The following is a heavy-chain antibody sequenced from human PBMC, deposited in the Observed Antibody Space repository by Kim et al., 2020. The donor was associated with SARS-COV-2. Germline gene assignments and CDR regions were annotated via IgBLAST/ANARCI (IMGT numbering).Heavy chain of an antibody. CDR1: GYTFAGYY. Sequence: ASVKVSCEASGYTFAGYYMHWVRQAPGQGLEWMGWINPNSGGTNYVQKFQGRVTMTRDTSISTAYMELSSLRSDDTAVYYCARDHPTRPGGYEYYYYGMDVWGQGTTVTVSS. V-gene: IGHV1-2*02. CDR2: INPNSGGT. D-gene: IGHD5-12*01. J-gene: IGHJ6*02. CDR3: ARDHPTRPGGYEYYYYGMDV.